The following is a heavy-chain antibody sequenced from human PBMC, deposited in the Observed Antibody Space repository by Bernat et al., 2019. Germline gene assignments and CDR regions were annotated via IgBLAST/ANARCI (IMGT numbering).Heavy chain of an antibody. V-gene: IGHV4-31*03. CDR1: GGSISSGGYY. CDR2: IYYSGST. CDR3: VVAGNYGDYVNWAFDI. D-gene: IGHD4-17*01. Sequence: QVQLQESGPGLVKPSQTLSLTCTVSGGSISSGGYYWSWIRQHPGKGLEWIGYIYYSGSTYYNPSLKSRVTISVDTSKNQFSLKLSSVTAADTAVYYCVVAGNYGDYVNWAFDIWGQGTMVTVSS. J-gene: IGHJ3*02.